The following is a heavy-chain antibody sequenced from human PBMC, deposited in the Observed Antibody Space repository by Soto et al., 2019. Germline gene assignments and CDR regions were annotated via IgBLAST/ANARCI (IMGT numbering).Heavy chain of an antibody. V-gene: IGHV5-10-1*01. CDR3: ERIPYYYYGMDV. CDR1: GYSLTSYW. D-gene: IGHD2-2*01. Sequence: PGESLKISCKGSGYSLTSYWISWVRQMPGKGLEWMGRIDPSDSYTNYSPSFQGHVTISADKSISTAYLQWSSLKASDTAMYYCERIPYYYYGMDVWGQGTTVTVSS. J-gene: IGHJ6*02. CDR2: IDPSDSYT.